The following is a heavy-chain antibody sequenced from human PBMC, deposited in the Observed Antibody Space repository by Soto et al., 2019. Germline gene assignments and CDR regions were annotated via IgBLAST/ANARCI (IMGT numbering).Heavy chain of an antibody. CDR2: ISTYNGNT. CDR3: ARRLSGVYDY. J-gene: IGHJ4*02. CDR1: GYSFTTSG. D-gene: IGHD4-17*01. Sequence: ASVKVSCKASGYSFTTSGITWVRQAPGQGLEWMGWISTYNGNTNYAQKLQDRVTLTTDTSTSTAYMELRSLRSDDTAIYYCARRLSGVYDYWGQGTLVTVSS. V-gene: IGHV1-18*01.